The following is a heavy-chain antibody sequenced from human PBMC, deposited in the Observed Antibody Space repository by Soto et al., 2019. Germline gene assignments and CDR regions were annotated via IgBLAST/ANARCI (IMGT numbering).Heavy chain of an antibody. CDR1: GFTFSNAW. V-gene: IGHV3-15*01. Sequence: EVQLVESGGGLVIPGGSLRLSCAASGFTFSNAWLSWVRQVPGKGLEWVGRIKSKTDGGTTDYTAPVKGRFTISRDDSKNTLYLQMNSLKIEDTAVYYCTTGSTSTKNYWGQGTLVTVSS. CDR2: IKSKTDGGTT. J-gene: IGHJ4*02. CDR3: TTGSTSTKNY. D-gene: IGHD6-6*01.